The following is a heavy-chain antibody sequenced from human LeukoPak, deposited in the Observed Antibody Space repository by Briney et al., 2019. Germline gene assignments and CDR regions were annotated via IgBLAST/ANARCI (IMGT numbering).Heavy chain of an antibody. CDR2: INPNTGGT. CDR3: ARGASCGGDCYSDFDF. J-gene: IGHJ4*02. CDR1: GYTFIAYY. Sequence: GASVKVSCKASGYTFIAYYIHWVRQAPGQGLVWMGWINPNTGGTNFAPRFQGRLTMIRDTSINTAYMELSILRSDDAAVYYCARGASCGGDCYSDFDFWGQGTLVTVSS. V-gene: IGHV1-2*02. D-gene: IGHD2-21*02.